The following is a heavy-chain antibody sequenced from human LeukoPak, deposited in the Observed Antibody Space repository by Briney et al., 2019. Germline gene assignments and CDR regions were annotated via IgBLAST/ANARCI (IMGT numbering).Heavy chain of an antibody. J-gene: IGHJ6*02. CDR2: ISAYNGNT. CDR1: GYTFTSYG. D-gene: IGHD3-3*01. V-gene: IGHV1-18*01. Sequence: ASVNVSCKASGYTFTSYGISWVRQAPGQGLEWMGWISAYNGNTNYAQKLQGRVTMTTDTSTSTAYMELRSLRSDDTAVYYCARDGGYYDFWSGIEGMDVWGQGTTVTVSS. CDR3: ARDGGYYDFWSGIEGMDV.